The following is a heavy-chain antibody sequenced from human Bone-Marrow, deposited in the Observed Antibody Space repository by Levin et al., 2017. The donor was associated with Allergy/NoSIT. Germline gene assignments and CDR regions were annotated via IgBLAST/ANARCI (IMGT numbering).Heavy chain of an antibody. CDR2: ISSSSSYI. Sequence: GESLKISCAASGFTFSSYSMNWVRQAPGKGLEWVSSISSSSSYIYDADPVKGRFTISRDNAKNSLYLQMNSLRAEDTAVYYCARDRSLWGIAAAGTAAIDYWGQGTLVTVSS. V-gene: IGHV3-21*01. J-gene: IGHJ4*02. D-gene: IGHD6-13*01. CDR1: GFTFSSYS. CDR3: ARDRSLWGIAAAGTAAIDY.